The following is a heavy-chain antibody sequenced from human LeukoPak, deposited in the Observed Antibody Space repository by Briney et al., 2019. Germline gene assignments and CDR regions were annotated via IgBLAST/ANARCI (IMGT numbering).Heavy chain of an antibody. CDR2: ISKDGSNK. CDR3: ARDGGWGAAVMFSINYYYYGMDV. CDR1: GFTFSSYA. J-gene: IGHJ6*02. V-gene: IGHV3-30-3*01. D-gene: IGHD6-13*01. Sequence: PGGSLRLSCAASGFTFSSYAMHWVRQAPGKGLEWVAVISKDGSNKDYADSVKGRFTISRDNSKNTVYLQMNSLRTEDTAVFYCARDGGWGAAVMFSINYYYYGMDVWGQGTTVTVS.